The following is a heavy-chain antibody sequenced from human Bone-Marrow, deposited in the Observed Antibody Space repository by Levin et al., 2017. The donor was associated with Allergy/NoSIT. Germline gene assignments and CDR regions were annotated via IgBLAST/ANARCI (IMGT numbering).Heavy chain of an antibody. CDR3: AKSLRWLVNTSWYFDL. Sequence: PGGSLRLSCKASGFSFTTYVMSWVRQAPGKGLEWVSAVDGRGEKTYYTDSVKGRFTISRDNSKNTVYLQMKSLRGDDTAEYYCAKSLRWLVNTSWYFDLWGRGTLVAVSS. D-gene: IGHD2-21*01. CDR2: VDGRGEKT. V-gene: IGHV3-23*01. J-gene: IGHJ2*01. CDR1: GFSFTTYV.